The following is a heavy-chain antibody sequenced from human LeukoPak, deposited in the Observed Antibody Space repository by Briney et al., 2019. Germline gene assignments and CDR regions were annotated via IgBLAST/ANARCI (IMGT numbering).Heavy chain of an antibody. Sequence: ASVKVSCKASGGTFSSYAISWVRQAPGQGLEWMGRIIPILGIANYAQKFQGRVTITADKSTSTAYMELSSLRSEDTAVYYCARDPPLGGNSFYNWFDPWGQGTLVTVSS. CDR3: ARDPPLGGNSFYNWFDP. D-gene: IGHD4-23*01. V-gene: IGHV1-69*04. J-gene: IGHJ5*02. CDR1: GGTFSSYA. CDR2: IIPILGIA.